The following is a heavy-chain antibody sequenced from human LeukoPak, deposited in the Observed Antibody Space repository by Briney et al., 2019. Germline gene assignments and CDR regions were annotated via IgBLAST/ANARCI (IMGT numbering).Heavy chain of an antibody. CDR3: ARGDDSIDYYYYGMDV. CDR2: IYYSGST. Sequence: PSETLSLTCTVSGGSISSGDYYWSWIRQPPGKGLEWIGYIYYSGSTNYNPSLKSRVTISVDTSKNQFSLKLSSVTAADTAVYYCARGDDSIDYYYYGMDVWGQGTTVTVSS. V-gene: IGHV4-61*08. CDR1: GGSISSGDYY. D-gene: IGHD1-1*01. J-gene: IGHJ6*02.